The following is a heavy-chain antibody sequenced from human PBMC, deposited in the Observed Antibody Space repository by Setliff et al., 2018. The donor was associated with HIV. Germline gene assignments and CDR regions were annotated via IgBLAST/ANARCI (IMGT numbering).Heavy chain of an antibody. CDR1: GGSISIISYY. Sequence: SETLSLTCTVSGGSISIISYYWGWIRQPPGKGLEYIGSIYYSGSTYYNPSLKSRVTISVDTSKNQFSLNLSSVTAADTAVYYCARVDCSGTSCYRDSYYFMDVWGKGTTVTVSS. D-gene: IGHD2-2*01. CDR3: ARVDCSGTSCYRDSYYFMDV. V-gene: IGHV4-39*01. J-gene: IGHJ6*03. CDR2: IYYSGST.